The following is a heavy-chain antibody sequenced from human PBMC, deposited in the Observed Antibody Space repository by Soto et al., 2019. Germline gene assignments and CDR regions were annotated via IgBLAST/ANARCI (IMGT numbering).Heavy chain of an antibody. CDR1: GGSISSGGYY. J-gene: IGHJ4*02. V-gene: IGHV4-31*03. Sequence: SETLSLTCTVSGGSISSGGYYWGWIRQHPGKGLEWIGYIYYSGSTYYNPSLKSRVTISVDTSKNQFSPKLSSVTAADTAVYYCARVPIDYDSSGYYPNYYFDYWGQGTLVTVSS. CDR3: ARVPIDYDSSGYYPNYYFDY. CDR2: IYYSGST. D-gene: IGHD3-22*01.